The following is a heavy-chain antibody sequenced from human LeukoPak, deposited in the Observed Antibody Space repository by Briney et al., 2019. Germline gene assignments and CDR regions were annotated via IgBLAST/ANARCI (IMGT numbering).Heavy chain of an antibody. CDR2: ISAYNGNT. D-gene: IGHD6-13*01. Sequence: ASVKVSCKASGYTFIGHYMHWMRQAPGQGLEWMGWISAYNGNTNYAQKLQGRVTMTTDTSTSTAYMELRSLRSDDTAVYYCARDRVAAAGTLGIDYWGQGTLVTVSS. J-gene: IGHJ4*02. CDR3: ARDRVAAAGTLGIDY. V-gene: IGHV1-18*01. CDR1: GYTFIGHY.